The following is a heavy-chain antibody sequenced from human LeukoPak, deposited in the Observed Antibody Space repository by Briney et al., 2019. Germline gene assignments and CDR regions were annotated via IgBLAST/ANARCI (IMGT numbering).Heavy chain of an antibody. CDR3: ARHTLNYYYYMDV. CDR1: GIIFSSYS. CDR2: ISSSDNTI. Sequence: GGSLRLSCTASGIIFSSYSMNWVRQAPGKGLEWVSSISSSDNTISYADSVKGRFTISRDNVKNSLYLQMNSLRAEDTAVYYCARHTLNYYYYMDVWGKGTTVTISS. J-gene: IGHJ6*03. V-gene: IGHV3-48*01.